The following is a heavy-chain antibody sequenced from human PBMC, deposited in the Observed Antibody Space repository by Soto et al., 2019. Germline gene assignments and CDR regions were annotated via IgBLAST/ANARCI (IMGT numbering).Heavy chain of an antibody. Sequence: EVQLVESGGALVQPGGSLKLSCAASGFTFSDSAIHWVRQASGNGLEWVGRIRDKTNNYATAYAASLMGRLTISSDDSRNTAYLHMNSLKTEDTAVYYSSRTKYGGYSETCRLDPCSKGTLVTVAA. CDR2: IRDKTNNYAT. V-gene: IGHV3-73*02. J-gene: IGHJ5*02. D-gene: IGHD2-21*02. CDR3: SRTKYGGYSETCRLDP. CDR1: GFTFSDSA.